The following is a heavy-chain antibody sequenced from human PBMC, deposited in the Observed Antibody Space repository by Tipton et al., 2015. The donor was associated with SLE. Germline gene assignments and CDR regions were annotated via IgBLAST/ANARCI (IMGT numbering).Heavy chain of an antibody. CDR1: GASFSSHY. D-gene: IGHD2-15*01. Sequence: TLSLTCTVSGASFSSHYWNWIRQTPGKGLEWIGYIYYSRHSNYNPSLESRVTMSIDTSKNQLSLKLTSVTAADTAVYYCARGSVVADDYWGQGTPVTVSS. V-gene: IGHV4-59*11. CDR2: IYYSRHS. J-gene: IGHJ4*01. CDR3: ARGSVVADDY.